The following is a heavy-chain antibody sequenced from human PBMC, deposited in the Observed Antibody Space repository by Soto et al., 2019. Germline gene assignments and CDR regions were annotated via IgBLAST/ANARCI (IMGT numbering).Heavy chain of an antibody. CDR1: GGSISSYY. CDR2: IYYSGST. V-gene: IGHV4-59*08. Sequence: PSETLSLTCTVPGGSISSYYWSWIRQPPGKGLEWIGYIYYSGSTNYNPSLKSRVTISVDTSKNQFSLKLSSVTAADTAVYYCARYYSNYYYYYYMDVWGKGTTVTVSS. CDR3: ARYYSNYYYYYYMDV. D-gene: IGHD4-4*01. J-gene: IGHJ6*03.